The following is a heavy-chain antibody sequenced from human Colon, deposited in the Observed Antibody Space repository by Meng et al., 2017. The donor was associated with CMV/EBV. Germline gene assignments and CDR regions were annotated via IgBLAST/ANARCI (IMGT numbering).Heavy chain of an antibody. D-gene: IGHD2-21*02. CDR3: ARAGAEVTTHFDF. V-gene: IGHV1-18*04. Sequence: CKDSRFNFDSCGMTWWRQAPGQGLEGVGWISAKKGDTRYARKFQGRVTVTTDTSTKTVYMELRGLRSDDSAMYYCARAGAEVTTHFDFWGQGTLVTVSS. CDR2: ISAKKGDT. CDR1: RFNFDSCG. J-gene: IGHJ4*02.